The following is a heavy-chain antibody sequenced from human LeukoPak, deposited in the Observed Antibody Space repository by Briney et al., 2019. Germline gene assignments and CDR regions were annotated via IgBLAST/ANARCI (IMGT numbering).Heavy chain of an antibody. J-gene: IGHJ5*02. CDR3: ARLKGTMVRGVNWFDP. CDR2: IYYSGST. V-gene: IGHV4-59*08. CDR1: GGSISSYY. D-gene: IGHD3-10*01. Sequence: TSETLSLTCTVSGGSISSYYWSWIRQPPGKGLEWIGYIYYSGSTNYNPSLKSRVTISVDTSKNQFSLKLSSVTAADTAVYYCARLKGTMVRGVNWFDPWGQGTLVTVSS.